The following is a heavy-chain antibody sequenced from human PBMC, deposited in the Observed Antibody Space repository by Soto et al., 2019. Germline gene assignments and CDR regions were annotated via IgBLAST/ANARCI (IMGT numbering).Heavy chain of an antibody. CDR1: GYTFTSYD. CDR3: ACAGLASYFA. Sequence: QVQLVQSGAEVKKPGASVKVSCKASGYTFTSYDINWVRQATGQGLEWMGWMNPNSGNTGYAQKFQGRATMTRNTAISTAYIQLSSMRSEDMAVYYCACAGLASYFARGQGTLVTVSS. J-gene: IGHJ4*02. CDR2: MNPNSGNT. V-gene: IGHV1-8*01. D-gene: IGHD1-26*01.